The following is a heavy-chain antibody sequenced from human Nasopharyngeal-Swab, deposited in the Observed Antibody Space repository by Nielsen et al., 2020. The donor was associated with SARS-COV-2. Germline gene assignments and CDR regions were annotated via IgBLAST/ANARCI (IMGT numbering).Heavy chain of an antibody. V-gene: IGHV1-3*01. Sequence: WVRQAPGQRLEWMGWINAGNGNTKYSQKFQGRVTITRDTSASTAYMELSSLRSEDTAVYYCARMVYAHHFDYWGRGTLVTVSS. CDR3: ARMVYAHHFDY. D-gene: IGHD2-8*01. J-gene: IGHJ4*02. CDR2: INAGNGNT.